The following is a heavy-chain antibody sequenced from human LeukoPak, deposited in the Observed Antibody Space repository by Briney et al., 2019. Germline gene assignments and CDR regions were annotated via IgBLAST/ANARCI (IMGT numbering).Heavy chain of an antibody. CDR2: IYYSGST. Sequence: SETLSLTCTVSGGSISSSSYYWGWIRQPPGKGLEWIGSIYYSGSTYYNPSLKSRVTISVDTSKNQFSLKLSSVTAADTAVYYCARVLVGATPYGMDVWGQGTTVTVSS. CDR3: ARVLVGATPYGMDV. J-gene: IGHJ6*02. CDR1: GGSISSSSYY. V-gene: IGHV4-39*01. D-gene: IGHD1-26*01.